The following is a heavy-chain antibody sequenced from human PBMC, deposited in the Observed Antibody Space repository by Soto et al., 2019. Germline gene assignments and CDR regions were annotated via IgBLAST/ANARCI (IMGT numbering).Heavy chain of an antibody. CDR1: GFPFSTYG. CDR3: AKLITAAGKGTDS. D-gene: IGHD6-13*01. Sequence: EVQLLESGGGLVQPGGSLRLSCVASGFPFSTYGMSWVRQAPGKGLEWVSGITDSGGSTHYADSVKGRFTISRDNSENTLYLQMNGLRVEDTALYYCAKLITAAGKGTDSWGQGTLVTVSS. J-gene: IGHJ4*02. V-gene: IGHV3-23*01. CDR2: ITDSGGST.